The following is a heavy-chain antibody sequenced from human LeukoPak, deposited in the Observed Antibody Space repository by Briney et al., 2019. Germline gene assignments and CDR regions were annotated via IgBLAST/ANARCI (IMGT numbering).Heavy chain of an antibody. Sequence: PSETLSLTCAVYGGSFSGYYWSWIRQPPGKGLEWIGEINHSGSTNYNPPLKSRVTISVDTSKNQFSLKLSSVTAADTAVYYCARGPYDSSRDWGQGTLVTVSS. D-gene: IGHD3-22*01. J-gene: IGHJ4*02. CDR3: ARGPYDSSRD. CDR1: GGSFSGYY. V-gene: IGHV4-34*01. CDR2: INHSGST.